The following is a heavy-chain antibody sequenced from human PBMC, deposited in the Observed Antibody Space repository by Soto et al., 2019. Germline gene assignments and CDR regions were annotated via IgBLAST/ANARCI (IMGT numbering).Heavy chain of an antibody. CDR2: ISNSGNTI. D-gene: IGHD1-20*01. J-gene: IGHJ6*02. CDR3: ARDIDNRDYYYGLDV. Sequence: PXVSLRLSCVASGFVFKNYEMNWVRQAPGKGLEWISYISNSGNTIYVADSMGGRFTISRDNAKNSLFLQMNSLRADDTAVYYCARDIDNRDYYYGLDVWGQGTTVTVSS. V-gene: IGHV3-48*03. CDR1: GFVFKNYE.